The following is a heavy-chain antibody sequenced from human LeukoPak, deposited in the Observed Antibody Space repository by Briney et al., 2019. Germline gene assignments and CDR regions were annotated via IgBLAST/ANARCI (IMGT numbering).Heavy chain of an antibody. CDR2: ISAYNGNT. CDR3: ARDTEAYDFWSENVDPVAFDI. J-gene: IGHJ3*02. CDR1: GYTFTSYG. V-gene: IGHV1-18*01. Sequence: ASVKVSCKASGYTFTSYGISWVRQAPGQGLEWMGWISAYNGNTNYAQKLQGRVAMTTDTSTSTAYMELRSLRSDDTAVYYCARDTEAYDFWSENVDPVAFDIWGQGTMVTVSS. D-gene: IGHD3-3*01.